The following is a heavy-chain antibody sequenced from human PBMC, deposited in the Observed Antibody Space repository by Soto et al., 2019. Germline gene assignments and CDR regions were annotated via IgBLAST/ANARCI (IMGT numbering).Heavy chain of an antibody. D-gene: IGHD1-1*01. Sequence: QVHLVQSGAEVKKPGASVKVSCKGSGYTFTTYGITWVRQAPGQGLEWMGWISAHNGNTNYAQKLQGRVTVTRDTSPSTAYMELRSQRSDDTAVYYCARGRYGDYWGQGALVTVSS. J-gene: IGHJ4*02. V-gene: IGHV1-18*01. CDR2: ISAHNGNT. CDR3: ARGRYGDY. CDR1: GYTFTTYG.